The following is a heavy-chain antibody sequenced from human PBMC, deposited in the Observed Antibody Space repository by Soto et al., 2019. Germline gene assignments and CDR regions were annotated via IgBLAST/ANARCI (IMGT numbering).Heavy chain of an antibody. CDR1: GGTFSSYT. Sequence: QVQLVQSGAEVMKPGSSVKVSCKVSGGTFSSYTISWVRQAPGQGLEWMGRSIPILNIANYAQKFQGRVTITAAKSTSTAYMGLSSLRSEDTAVYYCARVGGVDCSIGSCSDYWGQGTLVTVSS. CDR3: ARVGGVDCSIGSCSDY. D-gene: IGHD2-15*01. V-gene: IGHV1-69*02. CDR2: SIPILNIA. J-gene: IGHJ4*02.